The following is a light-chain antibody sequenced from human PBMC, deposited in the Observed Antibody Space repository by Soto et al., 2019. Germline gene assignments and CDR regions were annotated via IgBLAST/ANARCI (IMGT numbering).Light chain of an antibody. V-gene: IGKV1-6*01. CDR2: AAS. CDR3: LQDYIYPWT. J-gene: IGKJ1*01. Sequence: AIQMTQSPSSLSAFVGDRVTISCRASQDIRNDLGWYQQKPGKAPKLLIYAASKLQSGAPSRFSGSGSGTDFTLTISSLQPEDFATYYCLQDYIYPWTFGQGTKVESK. CDR1: QDIRND.